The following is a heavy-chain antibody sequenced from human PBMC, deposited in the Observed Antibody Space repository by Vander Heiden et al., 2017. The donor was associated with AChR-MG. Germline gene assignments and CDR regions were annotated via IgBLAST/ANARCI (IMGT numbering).Heavy chain of an antibody. CDR3: ARDQYGQLAWAFDI. CDR1: GFTFSSYA. Sequence: QVQLVESGGGVVQPGRSLRLSCAASGFTFSSYAMHWVRQAPGKGLEWVAVISYDGSNKYYADSVKGRFTISRDNSKNTLYLQMNSLRAEDTAVYYCARDQYGQLAWAFDIWGQGTMVTVSS. CDR2: ISYDGSNK. D-gene: IGHD6-6*01. V-gene: IGHV3-30-3*01. J-gene: IGHJ3*02.